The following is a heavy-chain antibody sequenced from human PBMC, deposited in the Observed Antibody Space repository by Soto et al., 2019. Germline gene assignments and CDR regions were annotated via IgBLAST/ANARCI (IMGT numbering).Heavy chain of an antibody. CDR3: AKQTYGGNS. Sequence: GGSLRLSCATSGFTFSASAMHWVRQVSGKGLEWIARIRSKANNYATTYAPSVKGRFTISRDDSENTVYLQMNSLKTEDTAIYYCAKQTYGGNSWGQGTLVTV. V-gene: IGHV3-73*01. CDR2: IRSKANNYAT. J-gene: IGHJ4*02. D-gene: IGHD2-21*02. CDR1: GFTFSASA.